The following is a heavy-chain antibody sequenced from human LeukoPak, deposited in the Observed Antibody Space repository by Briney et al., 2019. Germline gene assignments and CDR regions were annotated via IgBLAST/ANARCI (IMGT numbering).Heavy chain of an antibody. V-gene: IGHV4-59*08. CDR3: ARQGRFSYFGMDV. J-gene: IGHJ6*02. CDR1: GDSINGFY. D-gene: IGHD3-3*01. CDR2: IYDAGRT. Sequence: SEALSLTCTVSGDSINGFYWSWIRQPPGKGLEWVAYIYDAGRTSYNPSLKSRVTISVDTSKNQCSLKLSSLTAADTAVYYCARQGRFSYFGMDVWGQGTTVTVSS.